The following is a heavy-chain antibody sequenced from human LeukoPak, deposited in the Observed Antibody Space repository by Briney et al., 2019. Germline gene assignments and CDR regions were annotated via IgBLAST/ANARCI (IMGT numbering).Heavy chain of an antibody. CDR3: AAFNPYDRRVRTFDL. CDR2: INPNSGVT. J-gene: IGHJ3*01. Sequence: ASVRVSCKASGYTFTDYFMHWVRQAPGQGLEWMGWINPNSGVTKYAQIFQGRVTLTRDTSINTAYMELSRLRSDDTAVFYCAAFNPYDRRVRTFDLWGQGTMVTVSS. V-gene: IGHV1-2*02. D-gene: IGHD3-22*01. CDR1: GYTFTDYF.